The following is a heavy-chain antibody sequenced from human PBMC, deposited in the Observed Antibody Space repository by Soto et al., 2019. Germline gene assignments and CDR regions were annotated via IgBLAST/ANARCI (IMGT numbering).Heavy chain of an antibody. CDR3: ARGLYTMVRGEVYYYMDV. D-gene: IGHD3-10*01. V-gene: IGHV1-8*01. CDR2: MNPNSGNT. J-gene: IGHJ6*03. Sequence: GASVKVSCKASGYTFTSYDINWVRQATGQGLEWMGWMNPNSGNTGYAQKFQGRVTMTRNTSISTAYMELSSLRSEDTAVYYCARGLYTMVRGEVYYYMDVWGKGTTVTVSS. CDR1: GYTFTSYD.